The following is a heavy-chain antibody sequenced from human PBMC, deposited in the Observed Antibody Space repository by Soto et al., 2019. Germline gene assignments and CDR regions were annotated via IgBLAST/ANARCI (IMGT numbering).Heavy chain of an antibody. J-gene: IGHJ6*02. D-gene: IGHD3-10*01. V-gene: IGHV3-73*02. CDR1: GFTFSDSA. CDR3: LRASWNYYYYGMDI. CDR2: IRSKALSYAT. Sequence: EVQLVESGGGLVQPGGSLKLSCAASGFTFSDSAMHWVRQASGKGLEWVGRIRSKALSYATAYAASVQGRFTISRDDSENTAYLQMNSLKTEDTAVYYCLRASWNYYYYGMDIWGQGTTFTVSS.